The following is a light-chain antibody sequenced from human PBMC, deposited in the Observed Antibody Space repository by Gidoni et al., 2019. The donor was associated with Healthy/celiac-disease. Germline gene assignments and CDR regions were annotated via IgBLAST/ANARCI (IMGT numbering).Light chain of an antibody. CDR2: EVS. J-gene: IGLJ1*01. CDR3: SSYTSSRGV. CDR1: SSDVGCYNY. Sequence: QSALTQPASVSGSPGRSITISCTGTSSDVGCYNYVSCYQQHPGKAPKLMIYEVSNRPSGVSNRFSGSKSGNTASLTISGLQAEDEADYYCSSYTSSRGVFGTGTKVTVL. V-gene: IGLV2-14*01.